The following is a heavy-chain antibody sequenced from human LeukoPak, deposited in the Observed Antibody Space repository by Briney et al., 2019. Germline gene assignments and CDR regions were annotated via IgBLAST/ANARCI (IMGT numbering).Heavy chain of an antibody. CDR2: MNPNSGNT. Sequence: GASVKVSCKASGYTFTSYDINWVRQATGQGLEWMGWMNPNSGNTGYAQKFQGKVTMTRNTSISTAYMELSSLRSEDTAVYYCARSRSGRLPYYYMDVWGKGTTVTVSS. J-gene: IGHJ6*03. D-gene: IGHD6-19*01. CDR1: GYTFTSYD. V-gene: IGHV1-8*01. CDR3: ARSRSGRLPYYYMDV.